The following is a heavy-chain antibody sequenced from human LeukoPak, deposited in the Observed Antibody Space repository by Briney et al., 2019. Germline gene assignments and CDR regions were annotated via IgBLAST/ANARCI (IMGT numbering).Heavy chain of an antibody. Sequence: GGSLRLSCAASGFTFSSYWMSWVRQAPGKGLEWVANIKQDGSEKYYVDSVKGRFTISRDNAKNSLYLQVNSLRAEDTAVYYCARNYYDSSGYYSLCAFDIWGQGTMVTVSS. CDR1: GFTFSSYW. CDR2: IKQDGSEK. J-gene: IGHJ3*02. V-gene: IGHV3-7*01. CDR3: ARNYYDSSGYYSLCAFDI. D-gene: IGHD3-22*01.